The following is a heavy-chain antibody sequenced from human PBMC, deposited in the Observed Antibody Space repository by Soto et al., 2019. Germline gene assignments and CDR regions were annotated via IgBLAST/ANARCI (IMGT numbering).Heavy chain of an antibody. J-gene: IGHJ4*02. CDR3: ASFPLRQGWELLAFDY. Sequence: ASVKVSCKASGYTFTSYAMHWVRQAPGQRLEWMGWINAGNGNTKYSQKFQGRVTITRDTSASTAYMELSSLRSEDTAVYYCASFPLRQGWELLAFDYWGKGTLVTVSS. CDR1: GYTFTSYA. CDR2: INAGNGNT. D-gene: IGHD1-26*01. V-gene: IGHV1-3*01.